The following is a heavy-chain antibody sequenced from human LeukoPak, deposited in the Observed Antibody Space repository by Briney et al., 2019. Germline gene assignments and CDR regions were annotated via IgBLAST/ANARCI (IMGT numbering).Heavy chain of an antibody. V-gene: IGHV5-51*01. Sequence: GESLKISCKGSGYSFTSYWIGWVRQMPGKGLEWMGIIYPGDSETRYNPSFQGQVSSSADKSITTAYLQWSSLKASDTAMYYCARTSGSWSAEYFQYWGQGTLVTVSS. CDR2: IYPGDSET. CDR3: ARTSGSWSAEYFQY. CDR1: GYSFTSYW. D-gene: IGHD6-13*01. J-gene: IGHJ1*01.